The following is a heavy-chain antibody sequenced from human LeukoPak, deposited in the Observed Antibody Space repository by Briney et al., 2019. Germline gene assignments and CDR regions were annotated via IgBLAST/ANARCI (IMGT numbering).Heavy chain of an antibody. D-gene: IGHD4-17*01. CDR1: GFTFSNYA. J-gene: IGHJ4*02. Sequence: PGRSLRLSCAASGFTFSNYAMHWVRQAPGKGLEWVALISYDGSNKYYADSVKGRFTISRDNSRNTLYLQMNSLRAEDTAVYYCAKVLTVLTLSYFDYWGQGTLVNVSS. CDR2: ISYDGSNK. V-gene: IGHV3-30-3*01. CDR3: AKVLTVLTLSYFDY.